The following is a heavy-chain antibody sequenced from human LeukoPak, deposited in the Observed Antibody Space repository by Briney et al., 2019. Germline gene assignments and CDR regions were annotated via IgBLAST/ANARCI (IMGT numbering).Heavy chain of an antibody. CDR2: IKSKTDGGTT. D-gene: IGHD1-26*01. Sequence: PGGSLRLSCAASGFTVSSDYMSWVCQAPGKGLEWVGRIKSKTDGGTTDYAAPVKGRFSISRDDSKNTLYLQMNSLKSEDTAVYYCQGGRFWGQGTLVTVSS. CDR1: GFTVSSDY. CDR3: QGGRF. J-gene: IGHJ4*02. V-gene: IGHV3-15*01.